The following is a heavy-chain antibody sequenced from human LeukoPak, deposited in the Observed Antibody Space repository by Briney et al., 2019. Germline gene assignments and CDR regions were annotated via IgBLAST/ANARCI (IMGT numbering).Heavy chain of an antibody. D-gene: IGHD3-10*01. V-gene: IGHV4-39*01. CDR2: IFYSGST. J-gene: IGHJ1*01. CDR3: ARTVGEPGAEYFQH. Sequence: PSGTLSLTCTVSGGSISTSRYYWGWIRQPPGKGLEWIGSIFYSGSTYYNPSLKSRVTISVDTSKKQFSLKLSSVTAADTAVYYCARTVGEPGAEYFQHWGQGTLVTVSS. CDR1: GGSISTSRYY.